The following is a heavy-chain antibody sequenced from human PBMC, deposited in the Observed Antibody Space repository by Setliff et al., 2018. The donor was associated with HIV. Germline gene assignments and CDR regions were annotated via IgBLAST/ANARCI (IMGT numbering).Heavy chain of an antibody. CDR3: ARQHPFLEWLPLHFDQ. V-gene: IGHV4-38-2*01. Sequence: SETLSLTCAVSGDSINRGYYWAWIRQPPGKGPEWIGSIYKRGSTYHNPSLKSRVTISVNLSKNHFALGLTSVTAADTAVYYCARQHPFLEWLPLHFDQGGQGTLVTVSS. CDR1: GDSINRGYY. D-gene: IGHD3-3*01. J-gene: IGHJ4*02. CDR2: IYKRGST.